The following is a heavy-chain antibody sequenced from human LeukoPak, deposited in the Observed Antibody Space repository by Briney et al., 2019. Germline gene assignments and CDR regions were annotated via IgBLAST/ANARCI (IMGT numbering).Heavy chain of an antibody. CDR3: ARSIGLTGGGVDV. J-gene: IGHJ6*02. D-gene: IGHD3-9*01. CDR2: ITNGGSTI. V-gene: IGHV3-11*01. Sequence: GGSLRLSCAASGFTFSDYYMNWVRQAPGKGLEWVSYITNGGSTIHHADSVKGRFTISRDNAKKTLYLQMNSLRAEDTAVYYCARSIGLTGGGVDVWGQGTTVTVSS. CDR1: GFTFSDYY.